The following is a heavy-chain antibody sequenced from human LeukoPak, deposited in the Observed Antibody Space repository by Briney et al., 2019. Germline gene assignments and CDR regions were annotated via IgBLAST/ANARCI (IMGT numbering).Heavy chain of an antibody. V-gene: IGHV4-30-4*01. CDR3: ARSFGSGSYLGLGY. Sequence: SQTLSLTCTVSGGSISSGDYYWSWIRQPPGKGLEWIGYIYYSGSTYYNPSLKSRVTISVDTSKNQFSLKLSSVTAADTAVYYCARSFGSGSYLGLGYWGQGTLVTVSS. CDR1: GGSISSGDYY. D-gene: IGHD3-10*01. J-gene: IGHJ4*02. CDR2: IYYSGST.